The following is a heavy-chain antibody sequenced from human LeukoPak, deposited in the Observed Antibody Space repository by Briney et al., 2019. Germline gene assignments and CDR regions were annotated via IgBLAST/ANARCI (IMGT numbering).Heavy chain of an antibody. CDR2: IEEDGNKK. Sequence: GGSLRLSCATSGFTLNNYWMNWVRQAPGKGLEWVANIEEDGNKKNYVDSVKGRFTISRDNVRNSIYLQMNSLGADDTAVYYCARGRGIALWGQGTLVTVYS. CDR3: ARGRGIAL. D-gene: IGHD6-13*01. V-gene: IGHV3-7*01. CDR1: GFTLNNYW. J-gene: IGHJ4*02.